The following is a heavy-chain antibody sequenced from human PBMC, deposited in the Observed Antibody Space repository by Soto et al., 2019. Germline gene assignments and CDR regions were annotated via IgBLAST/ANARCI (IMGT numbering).Heavy chain of an antibody. CDR2: IKSKTDGGTT. D-gene: IGHD3-22*01. CDR3: NTDPVTMIVVVPSSG. J-gene: IGHJ4*02. V-gene: IGHV3-15*07. Sequence: VGSLRLPCAASCFTFINVGVNWIRQATGKGLEWVGRIKSKTDGGTTDYAAPVKGRFTISRDDSKNTLYLQMNSLKTEDTAVYYCNTDPVTMIVVVPSSGWGQGTLVTVSS. CDR1: CFTFINVG.